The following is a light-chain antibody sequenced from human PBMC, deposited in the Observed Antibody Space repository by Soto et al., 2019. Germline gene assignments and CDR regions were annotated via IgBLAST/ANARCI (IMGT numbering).Light chain of an antibody. CDR1: QSISSNF. J-gene: IGKJ1*01. V-gene: IGKV3-20*01. Sequence: EIVLTQSPGTLSLSPGEGATLSCRASQSISSNFLAWYQQKRGQAPRLLIHGASNMATGIPDRFSGSGSGTDFTLTITSLEPEDFAVYYCQQYGGSPRTFGQGTKVEVK. CDR2: GAS. CDR3: QQYGGSPRT.